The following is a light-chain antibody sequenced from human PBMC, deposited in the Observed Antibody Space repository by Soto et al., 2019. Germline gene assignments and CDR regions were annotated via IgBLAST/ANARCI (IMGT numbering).Light chain of an antibody. Sequence: QSALTQPPSVSGAPGQRVTISCTGSSSNIGAHYDVHWYQQLPGTAPKLLLYANTNRPSWVPGRFSGSKSGTSASLAITGLQAEDEADYYCQSYDSSLSGYVFGTGTKVTGL. CDR2: ANT. CDR1: SSNIGAHYD. V-gene: IGLV1-40*01. J-gene: IGLJ1*01. CDR3: QSYDSSLSGYV.